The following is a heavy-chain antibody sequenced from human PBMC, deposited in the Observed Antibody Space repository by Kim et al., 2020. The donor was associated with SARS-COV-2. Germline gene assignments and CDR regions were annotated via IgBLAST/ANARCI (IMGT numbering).Heavy chain of an antibody. CDR2: FDPEDGET. CDR3: ASPLRTGYDYSNYIYGMDV. D-gene: IGHD4-4*01. CDR1: GYTLTELS. Sequence: ASVKVSCKVSGYTLTELSMHWVRQAPGKGLEWMGGFDPEDGETIYAQKFQGRVTMTEDTSTDTAYMELSSLRSEDTAVYYCASPLRTGYDYSNYIYGMDVWGQGTTVTVSS. J-gene: IGHJ6*02. V-gene: IGHV1-24*01.